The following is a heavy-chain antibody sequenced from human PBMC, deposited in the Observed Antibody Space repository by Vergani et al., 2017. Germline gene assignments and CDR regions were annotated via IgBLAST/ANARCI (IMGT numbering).Heavy chain of an antibody. J-gene: IGHJ4*02. D-gene: IGHD3-3*01. CDR1: GFTVSSNY. CDR3: YRAYYDFWSGFFSGYYFDY. V-gene: IGHV3-53*01. CDR2: IYSGVST. Sequence: EVQLVESGGGLIQPGGSLRLSCAASGFTVSSNYMSWVRQAPGKGLEWVSVIYSGVSTYYADSVKGRFTISRDNSKNTMYLQMNSLSAEDTAVYDCYRAYYDFWSGFFSGYYFDYWGQGPLVIVSS.